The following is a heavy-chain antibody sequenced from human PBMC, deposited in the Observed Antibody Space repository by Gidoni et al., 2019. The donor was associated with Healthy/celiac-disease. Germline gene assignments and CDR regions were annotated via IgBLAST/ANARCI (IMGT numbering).Heavy chain of an antibody. CDR3: ARSSSGRESMDV. CDR2: IGTAGDT. CDR1: GFTFSSYD. V-gene: IGHV3-13*01. D-gene: IGHD1-26*01. J-gene: IGHJ6*04. Sequence: EVQLVESGGGLVQPGGSLRLSCATSGFTFSSYDMHWVRQATGKGLEWVSAIGTAGDTYYPGSVKGRFTSSRENAKNSLYLQRNSLRAGDTAVYYCARSSSGRESMDVWGKGTTVTVSS.